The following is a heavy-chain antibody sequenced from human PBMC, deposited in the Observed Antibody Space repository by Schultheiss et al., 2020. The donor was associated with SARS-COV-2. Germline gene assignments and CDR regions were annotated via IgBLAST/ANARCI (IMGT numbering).Heavy chain of an antibody. Sequence: SETLSLTCAVYGGSFSGYYWSWIRQPPGKGLEWIGYSYYTGSTNYNPSLKSRVTISVDTSKNQFSLKLSSVTAADTAVYYCARGRRAISKLAPNWFDPWSQGTLVTVSS. V-gene: IGHV4-59*12. CDR3: ARGRRAISKLAPNWFDP. CDR1: GGSFSGYY. D-gene: IGHD3-3*01. CDR2: SYYTGST. J-gene: IGHJ5*02.